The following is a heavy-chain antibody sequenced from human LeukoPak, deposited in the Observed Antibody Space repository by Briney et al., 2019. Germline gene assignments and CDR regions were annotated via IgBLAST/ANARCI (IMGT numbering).Heavy chain of an antibody. CDR1: GLTFSGYW. J-gene: IGHJ6*03. Sequence: PGGSLRLSCAASGLTFSGYWMSWVRQAPGKGLEWVANIKQDGSEKYYVDSVKGRFTISRDNAKNSLYLQMNSLRAEDTAVYYCATTYNYYMDVWGKGTTVTVSS. CDR2: IKQDGSEK. CDR3: ATTYNYYMDV. V-gene: IGHV3-7*01.